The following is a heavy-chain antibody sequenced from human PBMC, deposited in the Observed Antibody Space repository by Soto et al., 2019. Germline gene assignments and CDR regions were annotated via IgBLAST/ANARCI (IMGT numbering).Heavy chain of an antibody. D-gene: IGHD6-13*01. CDR1: GFTFSAYA. CDR3: ARQEYSTTWYLNY. V-gene: IGHV3-23*01. J-gene: IGHJ4*02. CDR2: ISGSGDAT. Sequence: EVQLLESGGCVVQPGGSLRLSCAASGFTFSAYAMTWVRQATGKGLEWVSVISGSGDATYYADSVKGRFTISSDNSKNTLYLQMNSLRAEDTAVYYCARQEYSTTWYLNYWGQGTLVTVSS.